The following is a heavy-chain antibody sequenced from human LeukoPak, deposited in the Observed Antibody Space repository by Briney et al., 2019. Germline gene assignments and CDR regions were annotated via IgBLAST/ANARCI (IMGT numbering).Heavy chain of an antibody. D-gene: IGHD2-15*01. Sequence: VTVISYDGSNKYYADSVKGRFTISRDNSKNTLYLQMNSLRAEDTAVYYCAKDLVAATPNYYYGMDVWGQGTTVTVSS. J-gene: IGHJ6*02. CDR2: ISYDGSNK. CDR3: AKDLVAATPNYYYGMDV. V-gene: IGHV3-30*18.